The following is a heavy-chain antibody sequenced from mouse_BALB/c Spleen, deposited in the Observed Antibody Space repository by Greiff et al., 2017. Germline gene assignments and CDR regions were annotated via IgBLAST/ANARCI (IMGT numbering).Heavy chain of an antibody. V-gene: IGHV1-15*01. Sequence: VQLQQSGAELVRPGASVTLSCKASGYTFTDYEMHWVKQTPVHGLEWIGAIDPETGGTAYNQKFKGKATLTADKSSITAYMELRSLTSEDSAVYYCTRGDGSWFAYWGQGTLVTVSA. CDR3: TRGDGSWFAY. D-gene: IGHD1-1*02. J-gene: IGHJ3*01. CDR1: GYTFTDYE. CDR2: IDPETGGT.